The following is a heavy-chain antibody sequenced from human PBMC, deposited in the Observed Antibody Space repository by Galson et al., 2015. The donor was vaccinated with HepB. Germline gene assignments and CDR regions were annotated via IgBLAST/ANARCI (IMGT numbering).Heavy chain of an antibody. V-gene: IGHV1-18*01. CDR2: INVHNGNT. D-gene: IGHD6-13*01. Sequence: SVKVSCKASGYTFTSYGISWVRQAPGQGLEWMGRINVHNGNTNYAQKLQGRVTMTTDTSTSTAYMELRSLRSDDTAVYYCARVTAIGGSGRLHYWGQGTLGTVSS. CDR3: ARVTAIGGSGRLHY. CDR1: GYTFTSYG. J-gene: IGHJ4*02.